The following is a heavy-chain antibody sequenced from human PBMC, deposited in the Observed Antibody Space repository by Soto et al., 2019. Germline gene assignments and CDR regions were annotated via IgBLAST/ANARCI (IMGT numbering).Heavy chain of an antibody. CDR1: GGTFRRYA. Sequence: GASVKVSCKASGGTFRRYAISWVRQAPGQGLEWMGGIIPMLGIANYAQKFQGRVTIIADEPTSTAYMELSSLRSEDTALYYCARGSPEIRTWFDPWGQGTLVTVSS. V-gene: IGHV1-69*13. CDR2: IIPMLGIA. CDR3: ARGSPEIRTWFDP. J-gene: IGHJ5*02.